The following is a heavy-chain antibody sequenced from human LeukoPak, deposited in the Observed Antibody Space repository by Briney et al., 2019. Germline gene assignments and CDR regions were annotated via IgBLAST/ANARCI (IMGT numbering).Heavy chain of an antibody. Sequence: GGSLRLSCAASGFTFSSYALSWVRQAPGKGPEWVSAISAGGSSTYYADSVKGRFTISRDQSKNTLYLQMNSLRAEDTAIYYCAKIVSTAYWYFDLWGRGTTVTVSS. D-gene: IGHD4-17*01. CDR2: ISAGGSST. CDR1: GFTFSSYA. CDR3: AKIVSTAYWYFDL. J-gene: IGHJ2*01. V-gene: IGHV3-23*01.